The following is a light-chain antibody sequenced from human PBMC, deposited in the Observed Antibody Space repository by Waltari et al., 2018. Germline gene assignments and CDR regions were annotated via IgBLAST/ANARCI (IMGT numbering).Light chain of an antibody. CDR1: NGAVTSNNY. CDR3: LLYYGGAQLNWV. Sequence: QTVVTQEPSLTVSPGGTVTLTCASSNGAVTSNNYPNWFQQKPGQAPRALIFNTNNRQSWTPARFSGSLRGGKAALTLSGVQPEDEAEYYCLLYYGGAQLNWVFGGGTKMTVL. CDR2: NTN. J-gene: IGLJ3*02. V-gene: IGLV7-43*01.